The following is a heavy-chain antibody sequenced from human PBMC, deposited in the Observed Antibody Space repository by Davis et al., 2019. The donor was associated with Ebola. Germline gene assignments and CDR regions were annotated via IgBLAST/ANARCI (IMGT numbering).Heavy chain of an antibody. D-gene: IGHD2-8*01. V-gene: IGHV4-59*12. CDR1: GGSISSYY. CDR3: ARGVYYRYYYYGMDV. J-gene: IGHJ6*02. Sequence: SETLSLTCTVSGGSISSYYWSWIRQPPVKGLEWIGEINHSGSTNYNPSLKSRVTISVDKSKNQFSLKLSSVTAADTAVYYCARGVYYRYYYYGMDVWGQGTTVTVSS. CDR2: INHSGST.